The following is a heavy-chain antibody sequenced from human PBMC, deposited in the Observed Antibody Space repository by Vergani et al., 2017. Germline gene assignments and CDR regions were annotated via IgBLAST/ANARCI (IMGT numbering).Heavy chain of an antibody. V-gene: IGHV3-74*03. CDR2: IDEYGNRA. CDR1: GFSFNTYW. CDR3: VRTEYCTGIACNTLFDS. D-gene: IGHD2-8*02. Sequence: EVQLVESGGGSVQSGGSLRLSCVASGFSFNTYWMHWVRQVQGKGLMWVARIDEYGNRATYGDFETGRFTISRDNAKNTVFLQMNNLRADDAGVYYCVRTEYCTGIACNTLFDSWGQGALVTVSS. J-gene: IGHJ5*01.